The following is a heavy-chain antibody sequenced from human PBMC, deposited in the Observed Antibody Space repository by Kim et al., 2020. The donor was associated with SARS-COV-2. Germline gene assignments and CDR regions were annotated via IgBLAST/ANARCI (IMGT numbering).Heavy chain of an antibody. Sequence: GGSLRLSCAASGFTFSDYYMSWIRQAPGKGLEWVSYISSSGSTIYYADSVKGRFTISRDNAKNSLYLQMNSLRAEDTAVYYCARETDRNRYYDILTGYSNYYGMDVWGQGTTVTVSS. CDR2: ISSSGSTI. J-gene: IGHJ6*02. CDR1: GFTFSDYY. V-gene: IGHV3-11*01. CDR3: ARETDRNRYYDILTGYSNYYGMDV. D-gene: IGHD3-9*01.